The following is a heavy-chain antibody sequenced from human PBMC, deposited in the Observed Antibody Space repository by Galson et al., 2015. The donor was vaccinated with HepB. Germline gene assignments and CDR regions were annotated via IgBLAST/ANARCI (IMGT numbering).Heavy chain of an antibody. CDR2: ISGSGGRT. V-gene: IGHV3-23*01. CDR1: GFTFRSYA. J-gene: IGHJ4*02. D-gene: IGHD4-23*01. Sequence: SLRLSCAASGFTFRSYAMGWVRQAPGKGLEWVSTISGSGGRTYYADSVKGRFTISRDNSKNTLYLQMNSLRAEDTAVYYCAKEGGYGGGVVDYWGQGTLVTVSS. CDR3: AKEGGYGGGVVDY.